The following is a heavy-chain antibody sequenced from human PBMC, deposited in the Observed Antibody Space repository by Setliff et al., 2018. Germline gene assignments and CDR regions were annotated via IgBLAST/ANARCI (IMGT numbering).Heavy chain of an antibody. CDR2: IDQGSRG. Sequence: GVLRLSCATSGFTFRDYSLTWVRQAPGKGLEWVSGIDQGSRGYYPDSMKGRFSISRDNSRNTISLQINDVRVEDTAVYYCAKREIIAVTRWFDPWGQGTLVTVSS. D-gene: IGHD2-15*01. CDR3: AKREIIAVTRWFDP. J-gene: IGHJ5*02. V-gene: IGHV3-23*01. CDR1: GFTFRDYS.